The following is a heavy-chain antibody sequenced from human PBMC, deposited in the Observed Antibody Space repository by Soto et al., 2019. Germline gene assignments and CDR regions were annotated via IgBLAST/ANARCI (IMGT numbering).Heavy chain of an antibody. CDR1: GGAISTYY. D-gene: IGHD3-16*02. J-gene: IGHJ5*02. Sequence: QVQLQESGPGLVKPSETLSLTCTVSGGAISTYYWSWIRQPPGKGLEWIGYIHYRGSTNYNPSLKSRVTISVDTSKNQFSLKLTSVTAADTAVYYCARGKIVGPWGQGTLVTVSS. CDR2: IHYRGST. V-gene: IGHV4-59*01. CDR3: ARGKIVGP.